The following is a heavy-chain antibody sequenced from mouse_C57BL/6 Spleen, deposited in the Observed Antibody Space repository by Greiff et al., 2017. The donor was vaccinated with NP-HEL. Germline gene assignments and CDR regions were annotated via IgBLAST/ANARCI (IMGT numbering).Heavy chain of an antibody. Sequence: QVQLKESGAELVKPGASVKLSCKASGYTFTEYTIHWVKQRSGQGLEWIGWFYPGSGSIKYNEKFKDKATLTADKSSSTVYMELSRLTSEDSAVYFCARHEDRAIYYGKLDYWGQGTTLTVSS. CDR3: ARHEDRAIYYGKLDY. CDR1: GYTFTEYT. V-gene: IGHV1-62-2*01. D-gene: IGHD2-1*01. CDR2: FYPGSGSI. J-gene: IGHJ2*01.